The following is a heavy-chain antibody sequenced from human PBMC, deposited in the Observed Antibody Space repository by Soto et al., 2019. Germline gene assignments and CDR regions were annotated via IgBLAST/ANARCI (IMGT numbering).Heavy chain of an antibody. D-gene: IGHD3-10*01. J-gene: IGHJ6*02. CDR1: GFTFSSYG. Sequence: PVGSLRLSCAASGFTFSSYGMHWVRQAPGKGLEWVAVISYDGSNKYYADSVKGRFTISRDNSKNTLYLQMNSLRAEDTAVYYCAKEEGRYTAYYYYYGMDVWGQGTTVTVSS. CDR2: ISYDGSNK. CDR3: AKEEGRYTAYYYYYGMDV. V-gene: IGHV3-30*18.